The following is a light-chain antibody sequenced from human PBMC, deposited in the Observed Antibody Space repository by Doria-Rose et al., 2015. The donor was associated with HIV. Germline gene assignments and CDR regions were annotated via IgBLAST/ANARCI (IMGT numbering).Light chain of an antibody. J-gene: IGKJ4*01. CDR2: AAS. CDR3: QQSYSTPLT. Sequence: DIRMTQSPSSLSASVGDRVTITCRASQSTGSFLNWYQQKPGKATKLLIYAASSLQSEVTSRFSGSGSGTDYTLAISSLQPEDFAAYFCQQSYSTPLTFGGGTTVEIK. V-gene: IGKV1-39*01. CDR1: QSTGSF.